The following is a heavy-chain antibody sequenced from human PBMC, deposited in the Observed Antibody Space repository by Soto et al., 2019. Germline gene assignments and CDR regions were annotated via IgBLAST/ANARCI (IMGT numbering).Heavy chain of an antibody. Sequence: GESLKISCNGSGYSFTIYWISWVRQMPGKGLEWMGRIDPSDSYTNYSPSFQGHVTISADKSISTAYLQWSSLKASDTAMYYCSITMVRGVISPPAYYYYYGMDVWGQGTTVTVSS. CDR2: IDPSDSYT. CDR3: SITMVRGVISPPAYYYYYGMDV. J-gene: IGHJ6*02. CDR1: GYSFTIYW. V-gene: IGHV5-10-1*01. D-gene: IGHD3-10*01.